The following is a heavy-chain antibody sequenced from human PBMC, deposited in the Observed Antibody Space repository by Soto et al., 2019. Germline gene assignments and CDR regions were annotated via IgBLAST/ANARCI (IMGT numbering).Heavy chain of an antibody. V-gene: IGHV3-53*01. CDR2: IYSGGST. D-gene: IGHD3-22*01. CDR3: ARKDSSGYYRGRGDAFDI. Sequence: GGYLRLSCAASGFTVSSNYMSWVGQAPGKGLEWVSVIYSGGSTYYADSVKGRVTISRDNSKNTLYLQMNSMRAEDTAVYYCARKDSSGYYRGRGDAFDIWGQGTMVTGSS. CDR1: GFTVSSNY. J-gene: IGHJ3*02.